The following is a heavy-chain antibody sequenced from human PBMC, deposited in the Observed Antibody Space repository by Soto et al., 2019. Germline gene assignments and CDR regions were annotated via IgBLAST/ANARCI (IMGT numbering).Heavy chain of an antibody. J-gene: IGHJ6*02. V-gene: IGHV2-5*02. CDR2: ICWDGDE. D-gene: IGHD2-15*01. Sequence: QITLKESGPTLVKPTQTLTLTCTFSGFSVSTSGVGVAWIRQPPGKALEWLALICWDGDERYSPFLQSRVTITKDTSKNQVVLTMTNMGPVDTATYYCAHKGGRGAGMDVWGQGTTVTVSS. CDR1: GFSVSTSGVG. CDR3: AHKGGRGAGMDV.